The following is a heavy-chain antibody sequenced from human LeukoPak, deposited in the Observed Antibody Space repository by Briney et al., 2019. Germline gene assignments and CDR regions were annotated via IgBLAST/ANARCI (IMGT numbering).Heavy chain of an antibody. D-gene: IGHD3-3*01. V-gene: IGHV1-18*01. CDR1: GYTFTSYG. CDR2: ISAYNGNT. Sequence: ASVKVSCKASGYTFTSYGISWVRQAPGQGLEWMGWISAYNGNTNYAQKLQGGVTMTTDTSTSTAYMELRSLRSDDTAVYYCARDFDDFWSGYHPLDYWGQGTLVTVSS. CDR3: ARDFDDFWSGYHPLDY. J-gene: IGHJ4*02.